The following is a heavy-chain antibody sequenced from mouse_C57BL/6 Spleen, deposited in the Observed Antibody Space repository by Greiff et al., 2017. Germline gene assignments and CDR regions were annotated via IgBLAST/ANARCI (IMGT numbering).Heavy chain of an antibody. CDR3: STGTEDWFAY. D-gene: IGHD4-1*01. Sequence: QVQLQQPGAELVMPGASVKLSCKASGYTFTSYWMHWVKQRPGQGLEWIGEFVPSDSYTNYNQKFKGQSTLTVDKSSSPAYMQFSSLTSEDSAGXYCSTGTEDWFAYWGQGTLVTVSA. CDR2: FVPSDSYT. V-gene: IGHV1-69*01. CDR1: GYTFTSYW. J-gene: IGHJ3*01.